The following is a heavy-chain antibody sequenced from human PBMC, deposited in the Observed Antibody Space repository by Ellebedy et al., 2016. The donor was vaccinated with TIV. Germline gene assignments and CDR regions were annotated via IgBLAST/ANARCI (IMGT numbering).Heavy chain of an antibody. CDR2: ISDGARYT. V-gene: IGHV3-23*01. D-gene: IGHD6-19*01. CDR1: GFTFSSYD. Sequence: GESLKISCAASGFTFSSYDMSWVRQAPGKGLEWVSAISDGARYTYYADSVKGRFTISRDTSRNTLSLQMNSLRAEDTAVYYCARDSGVAGTLGEYWGQGTLVTVSS. CDR3: ARDSGVAGTLGEY. J-gene: IGHJ4*02.